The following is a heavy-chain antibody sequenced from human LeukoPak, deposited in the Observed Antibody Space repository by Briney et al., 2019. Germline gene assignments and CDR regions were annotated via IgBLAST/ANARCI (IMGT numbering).Heavy chain of an antibody. D-gene: IGHD1-26*01. V-gene: IGHV3-30-3*01. J-gene: IGHJ4*02. CDR1: GFSLSSYA. CDR3: ERERWELLIFDY. CDR2: ISYDGSNK. Sequence: PGGSLRLSRAASGFSLSSYAMHWVRQAPREGLERGAVISYDGSNKYYADSVKGRFTISRDNSKNTLYLQMKSLRAEDTAVYYCERERWELLIFDYWGQGTLVTVSS.